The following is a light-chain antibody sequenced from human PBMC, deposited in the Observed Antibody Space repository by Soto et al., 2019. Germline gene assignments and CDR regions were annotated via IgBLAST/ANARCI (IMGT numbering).Light chain of an antibody. Sequence: SALTQPPSASGSPGQSFTISCTGTISDVGRYNYISGYQQRPGKAPKLIIYEVSKRPSGVPDRLSGFKYGNTASLTVSGLQAEDEADYYCSSYAGNSRYVFGTGTKVTV. V-gene: IGLV2-8*01. CDR1: ISDVGRYNY. CDR3: SSYAGNSRYV. CDR2: EVS. J-gene: IGLJ1*01.